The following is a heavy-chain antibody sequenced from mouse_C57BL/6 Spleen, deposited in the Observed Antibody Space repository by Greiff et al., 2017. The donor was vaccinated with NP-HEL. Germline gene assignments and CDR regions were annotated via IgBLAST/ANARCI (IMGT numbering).Heavy chain of an antibody. V-gene: IGHV1-50*01. CDR2: IDPSDSYT. Sequence: VQLQQPGAELVKPGASVKLSCKASGYTFTSYWMQWVKQRPGQGLEWIGEIDPSDSYTNYNQKFKGKATLTVDTSSSTAYMQLSSLTSEDSAVYYCAKLGAWFAYWGQGTLVTVSA. D-gene: IGHD4-1*01. CDR3: AKLGAWFAY. J-gene: IGHJ3*01. CDR1: GYTFTSYW.